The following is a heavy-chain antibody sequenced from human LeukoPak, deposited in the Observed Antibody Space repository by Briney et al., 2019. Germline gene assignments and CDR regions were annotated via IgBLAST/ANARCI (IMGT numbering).Heavy chain of an antibody. Sequence: GSSVKVSCKASGGTFANYAISWVRKAPGQGLEWIGGIIPIFGTGHSAQKFQGRLTITADESTRTTYMELSSLRSDDAAVYYCAKGHDDFRQFDFWGQGTLVIVS. V-gene: IGHV1-69*01. CDR2: IIPIFGTG. J-gene: IGHJ4*02. CDR1: GGTFANYA. CDR3: AKGHDDFRQFDF. D-gene: IGHD3-3*01.